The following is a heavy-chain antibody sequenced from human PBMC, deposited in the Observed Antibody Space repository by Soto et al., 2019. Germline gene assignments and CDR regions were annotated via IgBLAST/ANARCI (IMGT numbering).Heavy chain of an antibody. Sequence: ASVKVSCKASGYTFTSYGISWVRQAPGQGLEWMGWISAYNGNTNYAQKLQGRVTMTTDTSTSTAYMELRSLRSDDTAVYYCARDKDQHDYGSGSYYYYYGMDVWGQGTTVTVSS. J-gene: IGHJ6*02. D-gene: IGHD3-10*01. CDR1: GYTFTSYG. CDR2: ISAYNGNT. CDR3: ARDKDQHDYGSGSYYYYYGMDV. V-gene: IGHV1-18*01.